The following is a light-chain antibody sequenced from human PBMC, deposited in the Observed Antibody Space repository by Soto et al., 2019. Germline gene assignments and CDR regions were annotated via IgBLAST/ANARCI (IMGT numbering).Light chain of an antibody. CDR2: WAS. V-gene: IGKV4-1*01. CDR3: QQYYSSPPT. Sequence: DIVMTQSPDSPAVSLGERATINCKSRQSVLNSSNNKNYLAWYQQKPGQPPKLLIYWASTRESGVPDRFSGSGSGTDFTLTISSLQAEDVAVYYCQQYYSSPPTFGPGTKVEIK. J-gene: IGKJ1*01. CDR1: QSVLNSSNNKNY.